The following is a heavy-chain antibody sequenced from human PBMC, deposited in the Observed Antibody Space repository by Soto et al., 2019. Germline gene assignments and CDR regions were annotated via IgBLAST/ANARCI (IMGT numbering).Heavy chain of an antibody. CDR2: IYYSGST. CDR3: ARDKRYYYDSSGYYSTFFDY. Sequence: PAETLSLTCTVSGGSISSGDYYWVWIRHPPGKGLEWIGYIYYSGSTYYNPSLKSRVTISVDTSKNQFSLKLSSVTAADTAVYYCARDKRYYYDSSGYYSTFFDYWGQGTLVTVSS. V-gene: IGHV4-30-4*01. J-gene: IGHJ4*02. CDR1: GGSISSGDYY. D-gene: IGHD3-22*01.